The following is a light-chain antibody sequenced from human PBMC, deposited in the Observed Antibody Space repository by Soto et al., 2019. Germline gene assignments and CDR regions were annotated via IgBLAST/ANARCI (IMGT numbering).Light chain of an antibody. CDR3: SSYTSSGTL. Sequence: QSVLTQPASVSGSPGQSITISCTGTSSDVGGYNYVSWYQQHPGKAPKLMIYAVTDRPSGVSSRFSGSKSGNTSSLTISGLHAEDEADYYCSSYTSSGTLFGTGTKVTGL. CDR2: AVT. J-gene: IGLJ1*01. V-gene: IGLV2-14*01. CDR1: SSDVGGYNY.